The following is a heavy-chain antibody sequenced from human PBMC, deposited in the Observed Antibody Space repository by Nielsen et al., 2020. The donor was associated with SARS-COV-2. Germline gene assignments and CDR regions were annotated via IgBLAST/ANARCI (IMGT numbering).Heavy chain of an antibody. Sequence: WIRQPPGKGLEWIGYIYYSGSTNYNPSLKSRVTISVDTSKNQFSLKLSSVTAADTAVYYCARVPPGLGSSGWYRGNAFDIWGQGTMVTVSS. V-gene: IGHV4-59*12. D-gene: IGHD6-19*01. J-gene: IGHJ3*02. CDR3: ARVPPGLGSSGWYRGNAFDI. CDR2: IYYSGST.